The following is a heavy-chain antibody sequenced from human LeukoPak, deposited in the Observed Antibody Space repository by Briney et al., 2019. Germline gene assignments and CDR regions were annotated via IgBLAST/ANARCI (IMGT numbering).Heavy chain of an antibody. J-gene: IGHJ4*02. CDR2: ISAYNGNT. CDR3: ARGGVGWYYFDY. D-gene: IGHD2-15*01. CDR1: GGTFSSYA. V-gene: IGHV1-18*01. Sequence: ASVKVSCKASGGTFSSYAISWVRQAPGQRLEWMGWISAYNGNTNYAQKLQGRVTMTTDTSTSTAYMELRSLRSDDTAVYYCARGGVGWYYFDYWGQGTLVTVSS.